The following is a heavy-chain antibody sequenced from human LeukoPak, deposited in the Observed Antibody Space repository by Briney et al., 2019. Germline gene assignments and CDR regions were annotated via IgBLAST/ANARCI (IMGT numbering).Heavy chain of an antibody. D-gene: IGHD2-15*01. CDR3: ARDSGYCSGGSCYPGGWFDP. V-gene: IGHV1-3*01. CDR2: INAGNGNT. CDR1: GYTFTSYA. J-gene: IGHJ5*02. Sequence: ASVKVSCKASGYTFTSYAMHWVRQAPGQRLEWMGWINAGNGNTKYSQKFQGRVTITRDTSASTAYMELSSLRSEDTAVYYCARDSGYCSGGSCYPGGWFDPWGQGTLVTVSS.